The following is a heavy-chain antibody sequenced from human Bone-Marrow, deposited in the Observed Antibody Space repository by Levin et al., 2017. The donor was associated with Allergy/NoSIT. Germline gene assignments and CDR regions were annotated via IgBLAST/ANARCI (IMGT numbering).Heavy chain of an antibody. CDR1: GFTFSNYA. J-gene: IGHJ4*02. CDR2: IGTGGST. V-gene: IGHV3-23*01. D-gene: IGHD3-16*01. CDR3: ARDRVGASRIYNY. Sequence: GGSLRLSCAASGFTFSNYAMSWVRQAPGKGLQWVSAIGTGGSTYYTDSVKGRFTISRDNSKNMMYLQMNSLRAEDTAVYYCARDRVGASRIYNYWGQGTLVTVSS.